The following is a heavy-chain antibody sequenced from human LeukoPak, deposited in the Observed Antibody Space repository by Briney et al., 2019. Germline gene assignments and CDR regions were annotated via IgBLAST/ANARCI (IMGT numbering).Heavy chain of an antibody. J-gene: IGHJ3*02. V-gene: IGHV1-69*05. CDR2: IIPIFGTA. Sequence: SVKVSCKASGGTFSSYAISWVRQAPGQGLEWMGGIIPIFGTANYAQKFQGRVTITTDESTSTAYMELSSLRSEDTAVYYCARDLASCHARKCGAFDIWGQGTMVTVSS. CDR1: GGTFSSYA. D-gene: IGHD2-2*01. CDR3: ARDLASCHARKCGAFDI.